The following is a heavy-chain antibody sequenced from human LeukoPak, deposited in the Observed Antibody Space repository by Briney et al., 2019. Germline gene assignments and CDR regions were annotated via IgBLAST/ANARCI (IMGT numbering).Heavy chain of an antibody. D-gene: IGHD2-15*01. CDR1: GYSFTSYW. V-gene: IGHV5-51*01. J-gene: IGHJ4*02. Sequence: GESLKISCKGSGYSFTSYWIGWVRQMPGKGLEWMGIIYPGDSDTRYSPSFQGQVTISADKSISTAYLQWSSLKASDTAMYYCARIGYCSGGSCYLFDYWGQGTLVTVSS. CDR3: ARIGYCSGGSCYLFDY. CDR2: IYPGDSDT.